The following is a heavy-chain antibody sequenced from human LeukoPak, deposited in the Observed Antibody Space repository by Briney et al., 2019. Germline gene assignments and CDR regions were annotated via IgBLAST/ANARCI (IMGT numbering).Heavy chain of an antibody. D-gene: IGHD3-22*01. CDR1: GFTFSSYS. V-gene: IGHV3-21*01. CDR2: ISSSSRYI. CDR3: ARDRGYYYDSSGSTFDY. Sequence: GGSLRLSCAASGFTFSSYSMDWVRQAPGEGLGWGSSISSSSRYIYYADSVKGPFTISRDNAKTSLYLQMNSLRAEDTAVYYCARDRGYYYDSSGSTFDYWGQGTLVTVSS. J-gene: IGHJ4*02.